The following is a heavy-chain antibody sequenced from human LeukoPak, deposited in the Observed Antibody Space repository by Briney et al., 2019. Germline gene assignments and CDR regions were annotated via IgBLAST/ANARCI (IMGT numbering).Heavy chain of an antibody. J-gene: IGHJ5*02. CDR2: INTDGSST. CDR3: ASNWEGIGTGYSSSA. D-gene: IGHD6-13*01. V-gene: IGHV3-74*01. Sequence: GGSLRLSCAASGFTFSSYWMHWVRQAPGKGLVWVSRINTDGSSTSYADSVKGRFTISRDNAKNSLYLQMNSLRAEDTAVYYCASNWEGIGTGYSSSAWGQGTLVTVSS. CDR1: GFTFSSYW.